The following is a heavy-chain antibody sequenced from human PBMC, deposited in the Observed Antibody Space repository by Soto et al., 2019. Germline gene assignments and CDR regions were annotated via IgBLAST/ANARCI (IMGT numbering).Heavy chain of an antibody. Sequence: GGSLRLSCAASGFTFSSYGMHWVRQAPGKGLEWVAVISYDGSNKYYANSVKGPFTISRDNSKNTLYLQMNSLRAEDTAVYYCAKDSLTYYDFWSGYPTEYFDYWGQGTLVTVSS. CDR3: AKDSLTYYDFWSGYPTEYFDY. CDR2: ISYDGSNK. D-gene: IGHD3-3*01. V-gene: IGHV3-30*18. CDR1: GFTFSSYG. J-gene: IGHJ4*02.